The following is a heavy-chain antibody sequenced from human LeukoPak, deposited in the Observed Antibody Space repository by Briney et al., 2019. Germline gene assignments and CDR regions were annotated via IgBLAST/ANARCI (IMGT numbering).Heavy chain of an antibody. J-gene: IGHJ4*02. D-gene: IGHD5-24*01. V-gene: IGHV4-34*01. CDR2: VNHSGST. Sequence: MPSETLSLTCAVYGGSFSGTNWAWVRNPPGKGLEWLGEVNHSGSTNYNPSLKSRVTISVDTSKNQFSLKLSSVTAADTAVYYCARDEMATIGRALDYWGQGTLATVSS. CDR1: GGSFSGTN. CDR3: ARDEMATIGRALDY.